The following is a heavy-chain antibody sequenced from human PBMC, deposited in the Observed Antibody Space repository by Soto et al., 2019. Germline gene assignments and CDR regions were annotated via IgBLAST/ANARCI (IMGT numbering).Heavy chain of an antibody. J-gene: IGHJ4*02. CDR3: ENSGYCTRTSCYSFDY. CDR2: FSHSGNT. Sequence: PSETLSLTCTVSGGSITSFYWSWIRQPPGKGLEWIGYFSHSGNTNYNPSLKSRVSISVDTSKNQFSLNLSSVTAADTAVYYCENSGYCTRTSCYSFDYWGQGTLVTVSS. D-gene: IGHD2-2*01. V-gene: IGHV4-59*12. CDR1: GGSITSFY.